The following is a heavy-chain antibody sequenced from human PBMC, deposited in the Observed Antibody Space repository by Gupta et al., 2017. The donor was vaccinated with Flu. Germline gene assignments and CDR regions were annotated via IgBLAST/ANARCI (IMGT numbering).Heavy chain of an antibody. CDR3: ARSGTAMWGISYYYYGMDV. J-gene: IGHJ6*02. Sequence: WVRQAPGQGLEWMGWINPNSGGTNYAQKFQGRVTMTRDTSISTAYMELSRLRSDDTAVYYCARSGTAMWGISYYYYGMDVWGQGTTVTVSS. V-gene: IGHV1-2*02. CDR2: INPNSGGT. D-gene: IGHD5-18*01.